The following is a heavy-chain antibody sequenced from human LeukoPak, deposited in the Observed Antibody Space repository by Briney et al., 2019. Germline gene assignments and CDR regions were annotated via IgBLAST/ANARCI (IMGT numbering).Heavy chain of an antibody. CDR3: ARDASAWGIAAAAAYFDY. CDR1: GYTFTCYD. J-gene: IGHJ4*02. V-gene: IGHV1-8*01. Sequence: APVKVSCKASGYTFTCYDINWVRQATGQGLEWMGWMNPNSGNTGYAQKFQGRVTMTRNTSISTAYMELSSLRSEDTAVYYCARDASAWGIAAAAAYFDYWGQGTLVTVSS. D-gene: IGHD6-13*01. CDR2: MNPNSGNT.